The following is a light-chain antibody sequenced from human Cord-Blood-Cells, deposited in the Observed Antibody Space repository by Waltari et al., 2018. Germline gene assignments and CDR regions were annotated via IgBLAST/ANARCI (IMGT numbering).Light chain of an antibody. Sequence: EIVLTQSPGTLSLSPGEIATLSCRASQSVSSSYLAWYQQKPGQAPRLLIYGASSRATGIPDRFSGSGSGTDFTLTISRLEPEDFAVYYCQQYGRGLTFGGGTKVEIK. CDR3: QQYGRGLT. V-gene: IGKV3-20*01. CDR2: GAS. CDR1: QSVSSSY. J-gene: IGKJ4*01.